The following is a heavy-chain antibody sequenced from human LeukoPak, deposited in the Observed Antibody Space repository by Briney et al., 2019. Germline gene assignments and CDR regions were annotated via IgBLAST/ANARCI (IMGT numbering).Heavy chain of an antibody. D-gene: IGHD6-6*01. CDR1: GFTFSSYG. Sequence: PGGSLRLSCAASGFTFSSYGMHWVRQAPGKGLGWVAVIWYDGSNKYYADSVKGRFTISRDNSKNTLYLQMNSLRAEDTAVYYCARNPPPFEYSFTRNYGMDVWGQGTTVTVSS. J-gene: IGHJ6*02. V-gene: IGHV3-33*01. CDR3: ARNPPPFEYSFTRNYGMDV. CDR2: IWYDGSNK.